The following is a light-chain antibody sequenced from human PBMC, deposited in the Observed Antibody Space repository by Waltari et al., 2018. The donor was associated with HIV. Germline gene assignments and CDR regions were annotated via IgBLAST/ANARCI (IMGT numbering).Light chain of an antibody. CDR3: QQYNNWPSGT. CDR2: GAS. CDR1: QSVSSN. V-gene: IGKV3-15*01. J-gene: IGKJ5*01. Sequence: EIVLTQSPATLSVSSGERANLSRRASQSVSSNLAWYQQKPGQAPRLLIYGASTRATGIPARFSGSGSGTEFTLTISSLQSEDFAVYYCQQYNNWPSGTFGQGTRLEIK.